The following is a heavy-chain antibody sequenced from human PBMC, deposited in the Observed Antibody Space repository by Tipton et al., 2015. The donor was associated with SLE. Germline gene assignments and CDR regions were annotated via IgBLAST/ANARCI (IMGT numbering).Heavy chain of an antibody. J-gene: IGHJ6*02. CDR3: ARGGRVKDSSFSYGYGMDV. CDR1: GFTFSSYS. Sequence: SLRLSCAASGFTFSSYSMNWVRQAPGKGLEWVSSISSSSSYIYYADSVKGRFTISRDNAKNSLYLQMNSLRAEDTAVYYCARGGRVKDSSFSYGYGMDVWGQGTTVTVSS. V-gene: IGHV3-21*01. D-gene: IGHD6-6*01. CDR2: ISSSSSYI.